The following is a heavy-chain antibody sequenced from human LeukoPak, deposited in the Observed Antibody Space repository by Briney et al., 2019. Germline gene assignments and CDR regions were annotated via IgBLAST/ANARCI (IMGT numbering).Heavy chain of an antibody. J-gene: IGHJ6*03. V-gene: IGHV1-2*02. D-gene: IGHD2-2*01. CDR3: ARDAQFTVVVPAAKLNYMDV. CDR1: GYIFTGYY. Sequence: ASVKVSCKASGYIFTGYYIHWVRQTPGQGLEWIGWTNPNTGGTNYAQKFEGRVIMTRDTSSTVYLEVRRLRSDDTAIYFCARDAQFTVVVPAAKLNYMDVWGTGTTVTVSS. CDR2: TNPNTGGT.